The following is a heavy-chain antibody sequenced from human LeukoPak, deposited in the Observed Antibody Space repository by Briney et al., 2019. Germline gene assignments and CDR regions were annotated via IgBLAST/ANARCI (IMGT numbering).Heavy chain of an antibody. J-gene: IGHJ4*02. CDR1: EDIFSGH. CDR2: INPDSGVS. D-gene: IGHD1-7*01. CDR3: ARKGIWNYVFAY. Sequence: ASVKVSCKASEDIFSGHLHWIRQAPGQGLEWMGWINPDSGVSKYAQQFQGRVTLTRDTSIRTLYMDLSSLTSDDTAVYYCARKGIWNYVFAYWGQGTLVTISS. V-gene: IGHV1-2*02.